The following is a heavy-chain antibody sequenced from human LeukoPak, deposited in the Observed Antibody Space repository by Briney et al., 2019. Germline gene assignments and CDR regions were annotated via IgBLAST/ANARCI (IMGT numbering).Heavy chain of an antibody. V-gene: IGHV3-30-3*01. CDR1: GFTFSSYA. D-gene: IGHD4-17*01. J-gene: IGHJ4*02. CDR2: ISYDGSNK. CDR3: ANWNSYGDYV. Sequence: GGSLRLSCAASGFTFSSYAMHWVRQAPGKGLEWVAVISYDGSNKYYGDSVRGRFTISRDNSKNTLYLQMNSLRAEDTAVYYCANWNSYGDYVWGQGTLVTVSS.